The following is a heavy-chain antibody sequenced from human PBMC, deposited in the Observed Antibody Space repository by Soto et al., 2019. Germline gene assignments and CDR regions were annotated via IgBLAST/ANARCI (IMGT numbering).Heavy chain of an antibody. CDR1: GFTFSSYA. D-gene: IGHD1-26*01. J-gene: IGHJ4*02. CDR2: ISGSGDST. V-gene: IGHV3-23*01. Sequence: EVPLLESGGGLVQPGGSLRLSCAASGFTFSSYAMSWVRQAPGKALEWVSAISGSGDSTYYADSVKGRFTISRDNSKNTLYLQMNSLRAEDTDVYYCAKEPRIVGASYFDYWGQGTLVTVSS. CDR3: AKEPRIVGASYFDY.